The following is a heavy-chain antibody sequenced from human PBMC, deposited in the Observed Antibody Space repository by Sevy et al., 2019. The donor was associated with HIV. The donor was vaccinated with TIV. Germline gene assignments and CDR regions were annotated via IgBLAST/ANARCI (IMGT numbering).Heavy chain of an antibody. CDR1: GFTFSSYS. CDR3: AKGLEAAAGPDY. D-gene: IGHD6-13*01. CDR2: ISGSGGST. V-gene: IGHV3-23*01. J-gene: IGHJ4*02. Sequence: GESLKISCAASGFTFSSYSMNWVRQAPGKGLEWVSAISGSGGSTYYADSVKGRFTISRDNSKNTLYLQMNSLRAEDTAVYYCAKGLEAAAGPDYWGQGTLVTVSS.